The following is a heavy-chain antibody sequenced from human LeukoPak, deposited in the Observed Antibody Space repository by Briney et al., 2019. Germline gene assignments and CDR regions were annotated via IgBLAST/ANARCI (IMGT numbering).Heavy chain of an antibody. CDR1: GFTFSSYW. CDR2: IKQDGSEK. D-gene: IGHD6-13*01. CDR3: ARAYGYSSSWPIDY. V-gene: IGHV3-7*01. Sequence: GGSLRLSCAASGFTFSSYWMSWVRQAPGKGLEWVANIKQDGSEKYYVDSVKGRFTISRDNAKSSLYLQMNSLRAEDTAVYYCARAYGYSSSWPIDYWGQGTLVTVSS. J-gene: IGHJ4*02.